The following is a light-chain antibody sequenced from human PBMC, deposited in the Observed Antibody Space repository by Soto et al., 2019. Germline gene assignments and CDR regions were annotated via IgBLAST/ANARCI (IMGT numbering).Light chain of an antibody. CDR3: QHYNNWPPWT. J-gene: IGKJ1*01. V-gene: IGKV3-15*01. Sequence: EIVMTQSPATLSVSPGERATLSYRASQSVFSNLAWYQQKPGQAPRLPMYGASTRATGVPARFRGSGSGTDFTLTISALQSEDFAVYYCQHYNNWPPWTFGQGTKVDIK. CDR1: QSVFSN. CDR2: GAS.